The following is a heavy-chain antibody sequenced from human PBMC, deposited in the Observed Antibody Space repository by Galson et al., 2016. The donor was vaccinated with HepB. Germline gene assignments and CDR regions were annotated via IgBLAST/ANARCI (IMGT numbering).Heavy chain of an antibody. D-gene: IGHD3-3*01. J-gene: IGHJ4*02. V-gene: IGHV3-53*01. CDR2: IYSGGST. CDR1: GFSFSNSG. Sequence: SLRLSCAASGFSFSNSGMSWVRQAPGKGLEWVSVIYSGGSTYYADSVKGRFTISRNISKNTVYLQMNSLRAEDTAVYYCARGRGADFWSGYHDYWGQGTQVTVSS. CDR3: ARGRGADFWSGYHDY.